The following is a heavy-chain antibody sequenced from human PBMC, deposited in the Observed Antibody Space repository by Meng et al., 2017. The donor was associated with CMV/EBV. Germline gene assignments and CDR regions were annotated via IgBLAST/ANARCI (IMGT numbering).Heavy chain of an antibody. D-gene: IGHD3-3*01. CDR3: AGSSLRFLELDYYYYGMDV. J-gene: IGHJ6*02. CDR2: IYYSGST. CDR1: GDSVSSNSAA. V-gene: IGHV4-61*01. Sequence: GSLRLSCAISGDSVSSNSAAWNWIRQPPGKGLEWIGYIYYSGSTNYNPSLKSRVTISVDTSKNQFSLKLSSVTAADTAVYYCAGSSLRFLELDYYYYGMDVWGQGTTVTVSS.